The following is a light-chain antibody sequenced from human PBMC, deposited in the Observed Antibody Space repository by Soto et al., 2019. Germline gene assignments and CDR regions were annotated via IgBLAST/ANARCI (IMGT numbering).Light chain of an antibody. Sequence: DIELTQSPGTLSLSPGERATLSCRASQSVGINYLAWYQQKPGQAPRLLIYGASGRATGIPDRFSGSGSGTDFTLTISRLDPEDFAVYYCQQYGSSPFTFGPGTKVDIK. CDR3: QQYGSSPFT. J-gene: IGKJ3*01. CDR1: QSVGINY. CDR2: GAS. V-gene: IGKV3-20*01.